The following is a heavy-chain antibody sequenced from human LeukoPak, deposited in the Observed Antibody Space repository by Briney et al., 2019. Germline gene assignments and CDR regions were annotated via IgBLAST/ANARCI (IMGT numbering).Heavy chain of an antibody. CDR3: ARVEGQLVPYDYYYYYYMDV. J-gene: IGHJ6*03. V-gene: IGHV3-23*01. CDR2: ISGSGGST. CDR1: GFTLSSYA. D-gene: IGHD6-6*01. Sequence: GGSLRLSCAASGFTLSSYAMSWVRQAPGKGLEWVSGISGSGGSTYYADSVKGRFTISRDNSKNTLYLQMNSLRAEDTAVYYCARVEGQLVPYDYYYYYYMDVWGKGTTVTVSS.